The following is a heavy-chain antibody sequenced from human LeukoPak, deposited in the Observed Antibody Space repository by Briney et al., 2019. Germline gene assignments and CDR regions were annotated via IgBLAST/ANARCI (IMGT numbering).Heavy chain of an antibody. CDR3: TKEGYYGSGSFPDY. CDR2: ISYDGSNK. V-gene: IGHV3-30*18. J-gene: IGHJ4*02. D-gene: IGHD3-10*01. Sequence: PGMSLRLSCAASGVTLSPYGMHWVRQAPGKGLEWVAVISYDGSNKYYADSVEGRFTISRDNSKNTLSLQMNSLRADDTALYYCTKEGYYGSGSFPDYWGQGTLVTVSS. CDR1: GVTLSPYG.